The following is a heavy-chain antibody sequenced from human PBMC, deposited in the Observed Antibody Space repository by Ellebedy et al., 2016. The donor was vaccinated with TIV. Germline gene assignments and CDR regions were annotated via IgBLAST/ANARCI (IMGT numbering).Heavy chain of an antibody. CDR3: AKCQIGYNSREQFHFEY. V-gene: IGHV3-23*01. J-gene: IGHJ4*02. CDR1: GFSFGGFA. CDR2: TSGSGGTT. Sequence: GESLKISCAASGFSFGGFAMSWVRQAPGKGLQWVSTTSGSGGTTYYADSVRGRFTVSRDNSKNTLDLQMNNVRAEDTAVYYCAKCQIGYNSREQFHFEYWGQGALVTVSS. D-gene: IGHD5-24*01.